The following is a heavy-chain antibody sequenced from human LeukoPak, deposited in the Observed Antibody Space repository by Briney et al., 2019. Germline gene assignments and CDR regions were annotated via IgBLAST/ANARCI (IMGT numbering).Heavy chain of an antibody. J-gene: IGHJ5*01. CDR1: ELFFSDNW. CDR3: ARDNGGWFDS. Sequence: TGGSLGLSCEAPELFFSDNWLSWVRQVPGKGLEWVANIKQGGREEKYVGSVKGRFAISRDDAKSTLYLQMDSLSGDDTAVYYCARDNGGWFDSWGRGTLVTVSS. V-gene: IGHV3-7*03. D-gene: IGHD3-10*01. CDR2: IKQGGREE.